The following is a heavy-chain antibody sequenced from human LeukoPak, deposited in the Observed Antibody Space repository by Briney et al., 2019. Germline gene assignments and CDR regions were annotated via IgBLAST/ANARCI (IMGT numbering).Heavy chain of an antibody. V-gene: IGHV3-23*01. CDR3: AKERGHSKPFDY. D-gene: IGHD4-23*01. CDR2: ISASGANT. CDR1: GFTFSVYG. J-gene: IGHJ4*02. Sequence: PGGSLRLSCAASGFTFSVYGMSWVRQAPGKGLEYVSAISASGANTYYADSVKGRFTISRDNSKNTLSLQMNNLRAEDTALYYCAKERGHSKPFDYWGQGTLVTVSS.